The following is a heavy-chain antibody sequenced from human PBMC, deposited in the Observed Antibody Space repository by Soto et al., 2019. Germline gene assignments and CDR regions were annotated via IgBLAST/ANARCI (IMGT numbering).Heavy chain of an antibody. CDR3: ATDLESSSRPNL. CDR2: IAYDGSNK. CDR1: GFIFRNYG. Sequence: GGSLRLSCAASGFIFRNYGMHWVRQAPGKGLEWVAVIAYDGSNKYYADSVKGRSTISRDDSKNTLYLQMNSLRPEDTAVYHCATDLESSSRPNLWGQGTLVTVYS. D-gene: IGHD6-13*01. V-gene: IGHV3-30*03. J-gene: IGHJ4*02.